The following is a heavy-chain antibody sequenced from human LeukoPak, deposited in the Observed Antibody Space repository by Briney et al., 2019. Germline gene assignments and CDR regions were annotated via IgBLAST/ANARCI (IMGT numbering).Heavy chain of an antibody. CDR2: IRSNSDTI. CDR3: ARTVSSNGRIGLFDS. J-gene: IGHJ5*01. D-gene: IGHD2-2*01. CDR1: GFSFRDYS. Sequence: GDYLRLSCTASGFSFRDYSMNWVRQAPGKGLEWVSYIRSNSDTIYYADSVKGRFTISRDNAKSSLFLQMNSLRVEDTAVYYCARTVSSNGRIGLFDSWGQGSLVPVSS. V-gene: IGHV3-48*01.